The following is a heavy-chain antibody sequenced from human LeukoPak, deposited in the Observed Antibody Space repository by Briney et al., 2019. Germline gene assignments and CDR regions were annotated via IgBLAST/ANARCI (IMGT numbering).Heavy chain of an antibody. CDR2: IYYSGST. Sequence: SETLSLTCTVSGGSISSGDYYWSWIRQPPGKGLERIGYIYYSGSTYYNPSFKSRVTISVDTSKNQFSLKLSSVTAADTAVYYCARSGLYDSSGYYMGPFDPWGQGTLVTVSS. CDR1: GGSISSGDYY. D-gene: IGHD3-22*01. V-gene: IGHV4-30-4*01. CDR3: ARSGLYDSSGYYMGPFDP. J-gene: IGHJ5*02.